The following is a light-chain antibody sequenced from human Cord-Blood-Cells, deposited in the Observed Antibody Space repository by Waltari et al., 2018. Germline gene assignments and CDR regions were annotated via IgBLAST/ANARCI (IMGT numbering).Light chain of an antibody. CDR3: CSYAGSNWV. J-gene: IGLJ3*02. V-gene: IGLV2-11*01. CDR2: DVS. Sequence: QSALTQPRSVSGSPGQSVTISCTGTSSDVGGYNYVSWYQQHPGKAPKLMIYDVSKRPAGVPDGFAGSKSGNTASLTISGLQAEDEADYYCCSYAGSNWVFGGGTKLTVL. CDR1: SSDVGGYNY.